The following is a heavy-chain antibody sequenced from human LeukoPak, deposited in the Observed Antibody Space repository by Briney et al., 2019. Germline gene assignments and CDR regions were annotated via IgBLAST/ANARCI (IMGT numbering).Heavy chain of an antibody. Sequence: GGSLRLSCEASGFTFSHFGMHWVRQAPGKGLEWVAVIWSDATNQYYGDSVKGRFTISRDNFKKTVSLQMDSLRAEDTAVYYCAKGAQSGFDYSNSLEHWGQGSLVTVSS. V-gene: IGHV3-33*06. CDR3: AKGAQSGFDYSNSLEH. D-gene: IGHD4-11*01. CDR2: IWSDATNQ. CDR1: GFTFSHFG. J-gene: IGHJ4*02.